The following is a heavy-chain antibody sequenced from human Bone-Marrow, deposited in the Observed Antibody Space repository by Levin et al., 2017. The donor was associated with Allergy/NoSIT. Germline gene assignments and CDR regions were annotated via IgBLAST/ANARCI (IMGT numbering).Heavy chain of an antibody. Sequence: GGSLRLSCAVSGFTVHNNYMSWVRQAPGKGLEWVSLIYSGGTTQYADSVKGRFTISRDSSKNTLYLQMNSLTPEDTAMYYCARNVPLTANGYWGQGTLVTVSS. CDR1: GFTVHNNY. D-gene: IGHD2-8*01. CDR3: ARNVPLTANGY. J-gene: IGHJ4*02. CDR2: IYSGGTT. V-gene: IGHV3-66*01.